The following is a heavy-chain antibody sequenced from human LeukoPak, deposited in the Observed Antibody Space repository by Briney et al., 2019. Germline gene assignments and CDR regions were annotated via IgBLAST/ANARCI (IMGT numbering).Heavy chain of an antibody. D-gene: IGHD3-9*01. J-gene: IGHJ5*02. CDR3: ARWRNYYDILTGYWTTDNWFDP. CDR1: GYSFTSYW. Sequence: GESLKISCKGSGYSFTSYWIGWVRQMPGKGLEWMGIIYPGDSDTRYSPSFQGQVTISADKSISTAYLQWSSLKASDTAMYYCARWRNYYDILTGYWTTDNWFDPWGQGTLVTVSS. CDR2: IYPGDSDT. V-gene: IGHV5-51*01.